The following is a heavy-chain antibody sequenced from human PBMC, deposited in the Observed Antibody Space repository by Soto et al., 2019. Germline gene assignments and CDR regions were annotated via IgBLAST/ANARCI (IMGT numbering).Heavy chain of an antibody. V-gene: IGHV3-23*01. J-gene: IGHJ4*02. Sequence: EVRLSESGGGLVQPGGSLRLSCAASGFTFSVYAMRWVRQAPGKGLEWVSGISGSGDSTHYADSVKGRFTVSRDNSKSMLYLQTNSLRAEDTAIYYCAKALYGGFTYWGQGTLVTVSS. CDR1: GFTFSVYA. CDR3: AKALYGGFTY. CDR2: ISGSGDST. D-gene: IGHD3-10*01.